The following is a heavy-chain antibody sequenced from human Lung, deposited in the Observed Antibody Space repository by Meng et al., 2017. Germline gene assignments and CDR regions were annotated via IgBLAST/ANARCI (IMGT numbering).Heavy chain of an antibody. J-gene: IGHJ4*02. CDR2: INHSGST. V-gene: IGHV4-34*01. CDR3: ARGPTTMAHDFDY. CDR1: GGSFSDYY. Sequence: QVQLQPWGAGMLKPSETLSLTCVVSGGSFSDYYWSGIRQPPGKGLEWIGEINHSGSTNYNPSLESRATISVDTSQNNLSLKLSSVTAADSAVYYCARGPTTMAHDFDYWGQGTLVTVSS. D-gene: IGHD4-11*01.